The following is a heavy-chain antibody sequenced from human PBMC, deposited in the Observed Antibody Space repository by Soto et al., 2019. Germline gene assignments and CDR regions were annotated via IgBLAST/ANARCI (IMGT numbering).Heavy chain of an antibody. CDR1: GFTFDDYA. V-gene: IGHV3-9*01. D-gene: IGHD2-2*01. Sequence: EVQLVESGGGLVQPGRSLRLSCAASGFTFDDYAMHWVRQAPGKGLEWVSGISWNSGSIGYADSVKGRFTISRDNAKNSLYLQMNSLRAEDTALYYCAKDSYQLPRRFDYWGQGTLVTVSS. CDR3: AKDSYQLPRRFDY. J-gene: IGHJ4*02. CDR2: ISWNSGSI.